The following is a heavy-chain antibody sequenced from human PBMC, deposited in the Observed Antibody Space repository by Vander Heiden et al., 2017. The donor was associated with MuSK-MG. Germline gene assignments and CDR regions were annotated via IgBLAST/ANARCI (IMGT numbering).Heavy chain of an antibody. D-gene: IGHD3-16*02. J-gene: IGHJ4*02. CDR3: ARRTYYDYVWGSYRFLGYFDY. CDR1: GGSFSGYY. Sequence: HVQLQQWGAGLLKPSEPLSLTCAVYGGSFSGYYWSRTRQHPGKVSEWIGESNHSGSTNYNTSLKSRVTISGDTSKNQFSVKLSSVTAVDTAVYYCARRTYYDYVWGSYRFLGYFDYWCQVTLVTVSS. V-gene: IGHV4-34*01. CDR2: SNHSGST.